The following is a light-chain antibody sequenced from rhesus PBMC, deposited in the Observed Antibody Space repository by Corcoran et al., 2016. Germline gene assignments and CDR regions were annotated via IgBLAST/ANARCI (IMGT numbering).Light chain of an antibody. CDR3: QQGNSNPWT. V-gene: IGKV1-32*02. CDR1: QGISSY. Sequence: DIQMSQSPSSLSASVGDRVTITCRASQGISSYLNWYQQKPGKAPKLLIYYANSLASGVPSRFRGSGDGIDCHLTISSLQPEDFATYYCQQGNSNPWTFGQGTKVEIK. CDR2: YAN. J-gene: IGKJ1*01.